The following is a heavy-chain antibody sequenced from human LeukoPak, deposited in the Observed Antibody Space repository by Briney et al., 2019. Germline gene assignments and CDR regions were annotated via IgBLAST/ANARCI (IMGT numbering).Heavy chain of an antibody. CDR1: GGSFSGYY. CDR2: INHSGST. D-gene: IGHD6-25*01. J-gene: IGHJ5*02. CDR3: AIPTADWFDP. V-gene: IGHV4-34*01. Sequence: SETLSLTCAVYGGSFSGYYWSWIRQPPGKGLEWIGEINHSGSTSYNPSLKSRVTISVDTSKNQFSLKLSSVTAADTAVYYCAIPTADWFDPWGQGTLVTVSS.